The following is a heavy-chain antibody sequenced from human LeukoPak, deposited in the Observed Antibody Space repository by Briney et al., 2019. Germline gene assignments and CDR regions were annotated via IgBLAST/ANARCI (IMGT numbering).Heavy chain of an antibody. CDR2: IWYDGSNK. D-gene: IGHD2/OR15-2a*01. J-gene: IGHJ4*02. V-gene: IGHV3-33*01. CDR3: ARTRLSCDC. Sequence: QPGRSLRLSCAASGFTFSSYGMHWVRQAPGKGLEWVAVIWYDGSNKYYTDSVKGRFTISRDNSKNTLYLQMNSLRDEDTAVYYCARTRLSCDCWGQGTLVTVSS. CDR1: GFTFSSYG.